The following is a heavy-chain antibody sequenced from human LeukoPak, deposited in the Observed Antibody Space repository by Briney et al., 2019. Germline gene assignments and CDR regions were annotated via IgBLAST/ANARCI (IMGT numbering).Heavy chain of an antibody. CDR1: GFTFSSYS. J-gene: IGHJ4*02. Sequence: GGSLRLSCAASGFTFSSYSMNWVRQAPGKGLEWVSSISSSISYIYYADSVKGRFTISRDNAKNSLYLQMNSLRAEDTAVYYCANQHDYGDYGSDYWGQGTLVTVSS. CDR3: ANQHDYGDYGSDY. V-gene: IGHV3-21*01. D-gene: IGHD4-17*01. CDR2: ISSSISYI.